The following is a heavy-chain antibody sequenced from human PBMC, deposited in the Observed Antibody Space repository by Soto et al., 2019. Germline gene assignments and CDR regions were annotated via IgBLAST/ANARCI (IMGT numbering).Heavy chain of an antibody. CDR2: AYYSGDT. CDR3: ARDRSTYGGGGTGEVKENWFDP. CDR1: GGSIGRYY. V-gene: IGHV4-59*01. D-gene: IGHD2-8*01. J-gene: IGHJ5*02. Sequence: PSETLSLTCSVSGGSIGRYYWSWIRQPPGQGLEWIGYAYYSGDTGYNPSLQSRVTMAVDTSKNQVSLKLTSVTAADTAVYYCARDRSTYGGGGTGEVKENWFDPWGQGALVTVSS.